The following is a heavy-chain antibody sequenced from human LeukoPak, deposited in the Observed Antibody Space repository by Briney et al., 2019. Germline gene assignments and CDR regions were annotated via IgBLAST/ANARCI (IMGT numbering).Heavy chain of an antibody. CDR3: ARHLSGVTGYTYGRGIDY. D-gene: IGHD5-18*01. V-gene: IGHV3-21*01. Sequence: GGSLRLSCAASGFTFSSYSMNWVRQAPGKGLEWVSFISGSSSYIYYADSVRGRFSISRDNAKNSLYLQVNSLRAEDTAVYYCARHLSGVTGYTYGRGIDYWGQGTLVTVSS. J-gene: IGHJ4*02. CDR1: GFTFSSYS. CDR2: ISGSSSYI.